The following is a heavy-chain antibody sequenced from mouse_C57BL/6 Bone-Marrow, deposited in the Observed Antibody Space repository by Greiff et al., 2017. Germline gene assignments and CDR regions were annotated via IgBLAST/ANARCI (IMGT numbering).Heavy chain of an antibody. CDR3: ASPGYYGSPYYYAMDY. D-gene: IGHD1-1*01. V-gene: IGHV5-17*01. CDR1: GFTFSDYG. CDR2: ISSGSSTL. J-gene: IGHJ4*01. Sequence: EVMLVESGGGLVKPGGSLKLSCAASGFTFSDYGMHWVSQAPEKGLEWVAYISSGSSTLYYADTVKGRFTISRDNAKNTLFLQMTRLRSEDTAMYYCASPGYYGSPYYYAMDYWGQGTSVTVSS.